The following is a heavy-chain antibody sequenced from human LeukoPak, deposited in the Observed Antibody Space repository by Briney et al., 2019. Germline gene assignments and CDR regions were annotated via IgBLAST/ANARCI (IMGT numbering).Heavy chain of an antibody. V-gene: IGHV3-21*01. D-gene: IGHD3-3*01. CDR1: GFTFSSYS. CDR3: ARDLSITIFGRDYYYYYMDV. CDR2: ISSSSSYI. Sequence: GGSLRLSCAASGFTFSSYSMNWVRQAPGKGLEWVSSISSSSSYIYYADSVKGRFTISRGNAKNSLYLQMNSLRAEDTAVYYCARDLSITIFGRDYYYYYMDVWGKGTTVTVSS. J-gene: IGHJ6*03.